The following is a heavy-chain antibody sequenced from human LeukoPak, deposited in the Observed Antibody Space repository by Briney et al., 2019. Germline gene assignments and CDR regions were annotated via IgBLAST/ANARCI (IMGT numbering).Heavy chain of an antibody. Sequence: GGSLRLSCAASGFTFSSYSMNWVRQAPGKGLEWVSYISSGSSTIYYADSVKGRFTISRDNAKNSLYLQMNSLRAEDTAVYYCARVFVDAVDYWGQGTLVTVSS. V-gene: IGHV3-48*01. CDR3: ARVFVDAVDY. D-gene: IGHD3-10*02. J-gene: IGHJ4*02. CDR2: ISSGSSTI. CDR1: GFTFSSYS.